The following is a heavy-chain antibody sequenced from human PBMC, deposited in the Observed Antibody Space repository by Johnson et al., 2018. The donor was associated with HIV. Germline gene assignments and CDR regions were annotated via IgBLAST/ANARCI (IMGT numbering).Heavy chain of an antibody. CDR2: IGTAGDT. V-gene: IGHV3-13*01. Sequence: VQLVESGGGLVQPGGSLRLSCAASGFTFSSYDMHWVRQATGKGLEWVSAIGTAGDTYYPGSVKGRFTISRDSAKSTLYLQMNSLRAEDTAVYYCARGRGYYRFDAFDIWGQGTMVTVSS. CDR3: ARGRGYYRFDAFDI. CDR1: GFTFSSYD. J-gene: IGHJ3*02. D-gene: IGHD3-22*01.